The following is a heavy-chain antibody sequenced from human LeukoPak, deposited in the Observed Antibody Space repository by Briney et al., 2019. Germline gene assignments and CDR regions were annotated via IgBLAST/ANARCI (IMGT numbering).Heavy chain of an antibody. V-gene: IGHV3-48*01. J-gene: IGHJ4*02. CDR3: ARDGHYYSLDY. D-gene: IGHD3-22*01. Sequence: GGSLRLSCAASGFAFSSYSMHWVRQAPGKGLEWLSFITPSSETIKYSDSVEGRFTIYRDDAKNSLYLQMNNLRADDTAVYYCARDGHYYSLDYWGQGTPVAVSS. CDR1: GFAFSSYS. CDR2: ITPSSETI.